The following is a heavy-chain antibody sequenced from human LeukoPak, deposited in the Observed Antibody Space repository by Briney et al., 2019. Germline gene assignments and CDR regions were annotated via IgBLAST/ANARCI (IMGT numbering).Heavy chain of an antibody. CDR2: IDGGGGRT. CDR1: GFAFSSYA. V-gene: IGHV3-23*01. D-gene: IGHD5-24*01. CDR3: ANGEPVRAGYPNPFDY. J-gene: IGHJ4*02. Sequence: GGSLRLSCTASGFAFSSYAMSWVRQAPGVGLEWVSAIDGGGGRTWHADSVRGRFTISRDNSKNTLYLQMNTLKTEDTAVYYCANGEPVRAGYPNPFDYWGQGTLVTVSS.